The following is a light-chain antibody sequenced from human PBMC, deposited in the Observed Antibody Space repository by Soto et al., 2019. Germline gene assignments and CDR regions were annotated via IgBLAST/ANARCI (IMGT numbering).Light chain of an antibody. CDR2: DVS. J-gene: IGKJ4*01. CDR3: KHCMRWPLT. V-gene: IGKV3-11*01. CDR1: QSVNNA. Sequence: EIVLTQSPDTLSLSPGERATLSCRASQSVNNALAWYQQKPGQAPRLLIYDVSKRATGIPARFSGSGSGTDFTLTISSLEPEDYAVYYCKHCMRWPLTFGGGTKVEIK.